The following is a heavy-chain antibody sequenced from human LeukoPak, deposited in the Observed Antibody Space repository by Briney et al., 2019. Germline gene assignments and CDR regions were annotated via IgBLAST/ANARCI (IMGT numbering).Heavy chain of an antibody. CDR3: ARAGWDSSSPEHVNLDY. CDR1: GYSISSGYY. CDR2: IYHSGST. J-gene: IGHJ4*02. D-gene: IGHD6-6*01. Sequence: SSETLSLTCTVSGYSISSGYYWGWIRQPPGKGQEWIGSIYHSGSTYYNPSLKSRVTISVDTSKNQFSLKLSSVTAADTAVYYCARAGWDSSSPEHVNLDYWGQGTLVTVSS. V-gene: IGHV4-38-2*02.